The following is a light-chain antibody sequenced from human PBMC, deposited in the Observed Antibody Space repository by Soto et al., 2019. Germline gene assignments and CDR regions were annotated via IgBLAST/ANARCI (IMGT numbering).Light chain of an antibody. CDR1: QNVSSY. CDR3: QQRSNWPRLT. J-gene: IGKJ4*01. Sequence: EIVLTQSPATLSLSPGERATLSCRASQNVSSYLAWYQQKPGQAPRLLIYDASNRAIGIPARFSGSGSGTDFTLTISSLQPEDVAVYCWQQRSNWPRLTFGGGTKVEI. V-gene: IGKV3-11*01. CDR2: DAS.